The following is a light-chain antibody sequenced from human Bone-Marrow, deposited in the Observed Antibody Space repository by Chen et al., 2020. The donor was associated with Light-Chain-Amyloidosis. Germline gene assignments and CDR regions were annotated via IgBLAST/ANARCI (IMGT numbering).Light chain of an antibody. CDR3: AVWDDSLVKV. J-gene: IGLJ2*01. V-gene: IGLV1-47*01. Sequence: QPVLTQTPSASGAPGQRVNISWSGSSSNIKSNYVFWYQQFPGTAPKLLIYRNHQRPSGVPDRFSGSTTGTSASLVIRGLRSADEADYYCAVWDDSLVKVFGGGTKLSVL. CDR2: RNH. CDR1: SSNIKSNY.